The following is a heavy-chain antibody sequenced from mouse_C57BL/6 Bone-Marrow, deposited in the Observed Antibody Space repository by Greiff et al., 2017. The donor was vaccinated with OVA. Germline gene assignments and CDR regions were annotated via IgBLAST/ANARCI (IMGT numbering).Heavy chain of an antibody. V-gene: IGHV1-82*01. CDR2: IYPGDGDT. D-gene: IGHD4-1*01. CDR3: ARVGRRDY. Sequence: VQLQQSGPELVKPGASVKISCKASGYAFSSSWMNWVKQRPGKGLEWIGRIYPGDGDTNYNGKFKGKATLTADKSSSTAYMQLSSLTSEDSAVYFCARVGRRDYWGQGTTLTVSS. J-gene: IGHJ2*01. CDR1: GYAFSSSW.